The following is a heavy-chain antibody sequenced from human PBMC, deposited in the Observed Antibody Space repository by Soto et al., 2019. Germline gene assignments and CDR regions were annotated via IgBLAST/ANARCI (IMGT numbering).Heavy chain of an antibody. CDR3: ARGYSGYDQFDY. V-gene: IGHV1-69*13. CDR1: GGTFSSYA. J-gene: IGHJ4*02. CDR2: IIPIFGTA. D-gene: IGHD5-12*01. Sequence: AVKVSCKACGGTFSSYAISWVRQAPGQGLEWMGGIIPIFGTANYAQKFQGRVTITADESTSTAYMELSSLRSEDTAVYYCARGYSGYDQFDYWGQGTLVTVSS.